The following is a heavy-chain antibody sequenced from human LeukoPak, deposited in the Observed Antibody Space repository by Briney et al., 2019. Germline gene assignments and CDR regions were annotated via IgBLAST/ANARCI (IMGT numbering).Heavy chain of an antibody. CDR2: IRYDGSNK. CDR3: AKERNDFWSGYSGGFDY. D-gene: IGHD3-3*01. CDR1: GFTFSSYG. J-gene: IGHJ4*02. V-gene: IGHV3-30*02. Sequence: GGSLRLSCAASGFTFSSYGMHWVRQAPGKGLEWVAFIRYDGSNKYYADSVKGRFTISRDNSKNTLYLQMNSLRAEDTAVYYCAKERNDFWSGYSGGFDYWGQGTLVTVSS.